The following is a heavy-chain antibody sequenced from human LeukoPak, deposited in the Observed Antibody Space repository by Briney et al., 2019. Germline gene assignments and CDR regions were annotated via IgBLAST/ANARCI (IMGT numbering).Heavy chain of an antibody. CDR3: ASRGYDSRGYHREY. J-gene: IGHJ4*02. CDR2: IYYSGST. V-gene: IGHV4-39*01. Sequence: SETLSLTCTVAGVSISSSSYYWGWIRQPPVKGLEGIGSIYYSGSTYYNPSLKCRFTISVDTSKNQLSLRRSSVTTPYTTVYYCASRGYDSRGYHREYWAQGPLVSVSS. D-gene: IGHD3-22*01. CDR1: GVSISSSSYY.